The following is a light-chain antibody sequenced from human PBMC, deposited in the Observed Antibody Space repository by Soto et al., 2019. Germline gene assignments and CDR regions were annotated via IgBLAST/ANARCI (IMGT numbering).Light chain of an antibody. CDR2: DAS. V-gene: IGKV3-11*01. Sequence: IVCTQPPCILSLSPGAIVTLSCRASQSVSSYLAWYQQKRGRAPRILIYDASNRATGIPARFSGSGSGTEFTLTISSLEPEYFAVDDCQQHNNWITFGQGTRREIK. CDR1: QSVSSY. CDR3: QQHNNWIT. J-gene: IGKJ5*01.